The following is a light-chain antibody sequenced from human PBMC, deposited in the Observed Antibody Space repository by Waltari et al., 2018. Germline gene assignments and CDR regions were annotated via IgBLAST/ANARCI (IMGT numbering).Light chain of an antibody. J-gene: IGKJ2*01. Sequence: DIQMTQSPSTLSASVGDRLTITCRASQSINSWLAWYQQKPGKAPKLLIYKASSLGNGVPSRFTGSGSGTEFTLTISSLQPDDFATYYCQQYDTYPYTFGQGTNLE. V-gene: IGKV1-5*03. CDR2: KAS. CDR3: QQYDTYPYT. CDR1: QSINSW.